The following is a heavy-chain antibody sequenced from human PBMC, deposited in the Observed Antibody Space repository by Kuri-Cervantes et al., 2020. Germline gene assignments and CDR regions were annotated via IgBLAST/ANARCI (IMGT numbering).Heavy chain of an antibody. CDR2: ISAYNGNT. J-gene: IGHJ4*02. V-gene: IGHV1-18*01. CDR1: GYTFTSYG. Sequence: GESLKISCKASGYTFTSYGISWVRQAPGQGLEWMGWISAYNGNTNYAQKLQGRVTMTTDTSTSTAYMELRSLRSDDTAVYYCARVRASVAFDYWGQGTLVTVSS. CDR3: ARVRASVAFDY.